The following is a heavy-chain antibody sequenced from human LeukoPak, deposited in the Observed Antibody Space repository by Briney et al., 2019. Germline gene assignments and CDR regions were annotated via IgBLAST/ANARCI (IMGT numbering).Heavy chain of an antibody. V-gene: IGHV4-59*01. CDR2: IYYSGST. CDR3: ARVYDSSGYDLGHFDY. CDR1: GGSISSYY. D-gene: IGHD3-22*01. Sequence: SETLSLTCTVSGGSISSYYWSWIRQPPGKGLEWIGYIYYSGSTNYNPSLKSRVTISVDTSKNQFSLKLSSVTAADTAVYYCARVYDSSGYDLGHFDYWGQGTLVTVSS. J-gene: IGHJ4*02.